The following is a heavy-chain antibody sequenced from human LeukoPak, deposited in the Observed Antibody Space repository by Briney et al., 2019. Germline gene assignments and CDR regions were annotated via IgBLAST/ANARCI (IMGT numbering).Heavy chain of an antibody. CDR3: AKGGIDAFDI. CDR2: ISGSGGST. Sequence: GESLKLSCVASGFNFRNYAMSWVRQAPGKGLEWVSAISGSGGSTYYADSVKGRFTISRDNSKNTLYLQMNSLRAEDTAVYYCAKGGIDAFDIWGQGTMVTVSS. D-gene: IGHD3-16*01. J-gene: IGHJ3*02. CDR1: GFNFRNYA. V-gene: IGHV3-23*01.